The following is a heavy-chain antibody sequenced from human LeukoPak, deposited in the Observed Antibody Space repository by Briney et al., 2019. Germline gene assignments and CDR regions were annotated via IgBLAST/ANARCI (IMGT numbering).Heavy chain of an antibody. CDR3: ARTPPVRLYYYDSSGYFDY. J-gene: IGHJ4*02. Sequence: GESLKISCKGSGYSFTSYWIGWVRQMPGKGLEWMGIIYPSDSDTRYSPSFQGQVTISADKSISTAYLQWSSLKASDTAMYYCARTPPVRLYYYDSSGYFDYWGQGTLVTVSS. D-gene: IGHD3-22*01. CDR1: GYSFTSYW. CDR2: IYPSDSDT. V-gene: IGHV5-51*01.